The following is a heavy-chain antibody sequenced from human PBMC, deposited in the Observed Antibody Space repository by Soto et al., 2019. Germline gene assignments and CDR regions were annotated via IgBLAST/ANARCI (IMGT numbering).Heavy chain of an antibody. CDR1: GFTFTSFY. Sequence: GASVKVSCKASGFTFTSFYMHWVRQAPGQGPEWMGIMHPYGGSTGYAQKFQVRVTLTRDTSTRTDYMELSSLRSDDTAVYYCAILYYYDSGDYYSNYQYYGMDVWGQGTTVTVS. CDR3: AILYYYDSGDYYSNYQYYGMDV. J-gene: IGHJ6*02. V-gene: IGHV1-46*01. D-gene: IGHD3-22*01. CDR2: MHPYGGST.